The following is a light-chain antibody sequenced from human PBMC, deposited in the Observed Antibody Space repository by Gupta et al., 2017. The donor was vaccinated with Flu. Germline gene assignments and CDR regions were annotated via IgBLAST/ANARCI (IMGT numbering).Light chain of an antibody. CDR3: QQYYNSQSLT. V-gene: IGKV3-15*01. Sequence: GTLSVSPGEGVILSCRASQGVTTKVAWYRHRPGQAPRLIIYDASTSATGIPARFTGSGSGTEFSLIISSRQSEDYALYYCQQYYNSQSLTFGGGTKVEV. J-gene: IGKJ4*02. CDR1: QGVTTK. CDR2: DAS.